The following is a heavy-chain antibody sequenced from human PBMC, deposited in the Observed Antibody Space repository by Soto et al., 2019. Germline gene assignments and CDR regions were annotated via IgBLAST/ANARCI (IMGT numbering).Heavy chain of an antibody. CDR3: TRDQIVVLPAAILGYYAMDV. V-gene: IGHV3-49*03. Sequence: LSLSCTASGFTFGDYAMSWFRQPPGKGLEWVGFIRSKAYVGTTEYAASVKGRFTISRDDSKSIAYLQMNSLKTEDTAVYYCTRDQIVVLPAAILGYYAMDVWGQGTTVTV. D-gene: IGHD2-2*02. J-gene: IGHJ6*02. CDR2: IRSKAYVGTT. CDR1: GFTFGDYA.